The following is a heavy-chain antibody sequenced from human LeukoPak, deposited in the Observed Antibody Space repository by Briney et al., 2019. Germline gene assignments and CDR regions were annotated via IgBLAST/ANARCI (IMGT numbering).Heavy chain of an antibody. CDR3: ARGHSYYYGSGSYYHFDY. J-gene: IGHJ4*02. D-gene: IGHD3-10*01. CDR2: ISSSSSYT. CDR1: GFTFSDYY. V-gene: IGHV3-11*05. Sequence: KPGGSLRLSCAASGFTFSDYYMSWTRQAPGKGLEWVSYISSSSSYTNCADSVKGRFTISRDNAKNSLYLQMNSLRAEDTAVYYCARGHSYYYGSGSYYHFDYWGQGTLVTVSS.